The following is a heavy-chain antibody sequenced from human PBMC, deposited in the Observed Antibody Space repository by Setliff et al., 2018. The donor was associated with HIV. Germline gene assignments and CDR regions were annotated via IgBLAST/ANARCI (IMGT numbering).Heavy chain of an antibody. Sequence: PGGSLRLSCVDSGFTFSNYAMHWVRQAPGKGLEWVAVISYDGSNNYYADSVKGRFTISRDNSKNTLYLQVNSLRAEDTAVYHCAKGREYGSGTWRAMDVWGKGTTVTVSS. CDR3: AKGREYGSGTWRAMDV. V-gene: IGHV3-30*04. D-gene: IGHD3-10*01. J-gene: IGHJ6*03. CDR1: GFTFSNYA. CDR2: ISYDGSNN.